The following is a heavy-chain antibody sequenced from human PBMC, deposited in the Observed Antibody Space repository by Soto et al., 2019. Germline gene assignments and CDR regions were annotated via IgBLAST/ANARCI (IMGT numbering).Heavy chain of an antibody. CDR2: ISGSGGST. CDR1: GFTFSSYA. Sequence: GGSLRLSCAASGFTFSSYAMSWVRQAPGKGLEWVSAISGSGGSTYYADSVKVRFTISRDNSKNTLYLQMNSLRAEDTAVYYCVKAIASMVRGVIGFDYWGQGTLVIVSS. D-gene: IGHD3-10*01. CDR3: VKAIASMVRGVIGFDY. V-gene: IGHV3-23*01. J-gene: IGHJ4*02.